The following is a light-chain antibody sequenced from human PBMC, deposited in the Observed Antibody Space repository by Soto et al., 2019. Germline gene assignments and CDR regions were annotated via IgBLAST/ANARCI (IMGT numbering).Light chain of an antibody. CDR2: DAS. CDR3: QQYGSSPPT. V-gene: IGKV3-20*01. J-gene: IGKJ1*01. Sequence: EIVLTQSPGTLSLSPGERATLSCRASQSVSSYLAWYQQKPGQAPRLLIYDASNRATGIPARFSGSGSGTDFTLTISSLEPEDFAVYYCQQYGSSPPTFGQGTKVDIK. CDR1: QSVSSY.